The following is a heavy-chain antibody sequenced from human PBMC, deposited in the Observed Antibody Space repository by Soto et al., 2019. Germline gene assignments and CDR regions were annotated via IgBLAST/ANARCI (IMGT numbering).Heavy chain of an antibody. D-gene: IGHD6-19*01. J-gene: IGHJ4*02. Sequence: GGSLRLSCAASGFTFSSYWMSWARQAPGKGLEWVANIKQDGSEKYYVDSVKGRFTISRDNAKNSLYLQMNSLRAEDTAVYYCARALYSSGWYYFDYWGQGTLVTVSS. CDR1: GFTFSSYW. CDR2: IKQDGSEK. V-gene: IGHV3-7*03. CDR3: ARALYSSGWYYFDY.